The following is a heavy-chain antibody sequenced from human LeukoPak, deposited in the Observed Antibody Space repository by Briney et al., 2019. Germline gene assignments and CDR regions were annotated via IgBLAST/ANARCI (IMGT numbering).Heavy chain of an antibody. CDR1: GYTFTSYD. CDR3: ARGPPNWGYDY. J-gene: IGHJ4*02. V-gene: IGHV1-8*01. CDR2: MSPNSGDT. Sequence: ASVKVSCKASGYTFTSYDFNWVRQATGQRPEWMGWMSPNSGDTGYAQKFQDRVTMTGNTSISTAYMELSSLRSDDTAVYYCARGPPNWGYDYWGPGTLVTVSS. D-gene: IGHD7-27*01.